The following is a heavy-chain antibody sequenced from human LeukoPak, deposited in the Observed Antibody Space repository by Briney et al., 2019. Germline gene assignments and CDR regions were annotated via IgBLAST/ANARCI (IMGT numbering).Heavy chain of an antibody. D-gene: IGHD3-22*01. V-gene: IGHV3-33*01. Sequence: GGSLRLSCAASGFAFSSYGMHWVRQAPGKGLEWVALIWNDGSKKYYADSVKGRFTISRDNSKNTLYLQMNSLSAEDTAVYYCVRQYYYDSSDYYDPFDYWGQGTLVTVSS. CDR2: IWNDGSKK. CDR1: GFAFSSYG. CDR3: VRQYYYDSSDYYDPFDY. J-gene: IGHJ4*02.